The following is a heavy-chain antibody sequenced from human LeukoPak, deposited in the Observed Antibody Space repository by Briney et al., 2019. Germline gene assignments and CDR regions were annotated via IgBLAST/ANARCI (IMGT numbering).Heavy chain of an antibody. V-gene: IGHV3-30*04. J-gene: IGHJ4*02. Sequence: GGSLRLSCAASGFTFTSYAMHWVRQAPGKGLEWVALISHDGSNKDYGDSVKGRFTISRDNSKDTLYLQMNSLKPEDTAVYYCAKGGNVGSSGWYRAYYFDNWGQGTLVTVSS. D-gene: IGHD6-19*01. CDR2: ISHDGSNK. CDR1: GFTFTSYA. CDR3: AKGGNVGSSGWYRAYYFDN.